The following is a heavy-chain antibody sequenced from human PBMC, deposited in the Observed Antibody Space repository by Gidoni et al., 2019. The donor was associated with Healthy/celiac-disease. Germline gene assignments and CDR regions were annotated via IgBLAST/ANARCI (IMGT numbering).Heavy chain of an antibody. V-gene: IGHV4-4*07. CDR2: IYTSGST. CDR3: ARISRGDYDSSGYYHGDDAFDI. CDR1: GGSISSYY. Sequence: QVQLQASGPGLVKPSDTLSLTCTVSGGSISSYYWRCTRQPAGKGLEWIGRIYTSGSTNYNPSLKRRVTMSVDTSKNQFSLKLSSVTAADTAVYYCARISRGDYDSSGYYHGDDAFDIWGQGTMVTVSS. D-gene: IGHD3-22*01. J-gene: IGHJ3*02.